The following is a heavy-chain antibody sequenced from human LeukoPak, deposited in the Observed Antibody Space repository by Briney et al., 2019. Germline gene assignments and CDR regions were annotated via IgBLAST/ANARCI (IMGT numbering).Heavy chain of an antibody. J-gene: IGHJ4*02. V-gene: IGHV4-30-4*01. CDR2: IDYSGST. CDR1: GGSFSSGDYY. CDR3: VKGSDWYYLDF. Sequence: SETLSLTCTVSGGSFSSGDYYWSWIRQPPGKGLEWIGYIDYSGSTYYNPSLTSRVTISLDTSKNRFSLELSSVTAADTSVFYCVKGSDWYYLDFWGQGTLVTVSS. D-gene: IGHD6-19*01.